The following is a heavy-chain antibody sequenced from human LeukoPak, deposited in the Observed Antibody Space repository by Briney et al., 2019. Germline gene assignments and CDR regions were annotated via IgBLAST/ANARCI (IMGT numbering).Heavy chain of an antibody. D-gene: IGHD5-12*01. V-gene: IGHV3-23*01. CDR1: GFTLRSYD. CDR2: TSGSGVNS. Sequence: VGSLRLSCAASGFTLRSYDMSWGREAPGPRLEWVAATSGSGVNSYYADFVRGRFTISRDNTQNTLYLQMDSLRAEDTALYYCAKEYSGYDFDYWGQGTLVTVSS. CDR3: AKEYSGYDFDY. J-gene: IGHJ4*02.